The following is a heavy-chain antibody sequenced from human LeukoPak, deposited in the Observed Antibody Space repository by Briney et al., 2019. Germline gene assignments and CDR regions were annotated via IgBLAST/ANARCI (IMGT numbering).Heavy chain of an antibody. Sequence: PGRSLRLSCAASGFTFSSYAMHWVRQAPGRGLEWVAVISYDGSNKYYADSVKGRFTISRDDSKNTLYLQMNSLRAEDTAVYYCARDRMVPGKGYYYGMDVWGQGTTVTASS. V-gene: IGHV3-30*04. CDR2: ISYDGSNK. CDR1: GFTFSSYA. CDR3: ARDRMVPGKGYYYGMDV. D-gene: IGHD6-13*01. J-gene: IGHJ6*02.